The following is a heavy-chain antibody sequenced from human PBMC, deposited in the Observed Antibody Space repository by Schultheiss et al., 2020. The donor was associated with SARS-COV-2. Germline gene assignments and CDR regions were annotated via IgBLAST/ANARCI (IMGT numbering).Heavy chain of an antibody. CDR1: GGSISSNNYY. Sequence: SETLSLNCSVSGGSISSNNYYWGWIRRPPGKGLEWIGSISYSGSTHYNQSLKSRVTISVDTSKNHFSLKLSSVTAADSAVYYCAATSDIVVAVATTWGRGTLVTVSS. CDR2: ISYSGST. D-gene: IGHD2-15*01. CDR3: AATSDIVVAVATT. J-gene: IGHJ1*01. V-gene: IGHV4-39*02.